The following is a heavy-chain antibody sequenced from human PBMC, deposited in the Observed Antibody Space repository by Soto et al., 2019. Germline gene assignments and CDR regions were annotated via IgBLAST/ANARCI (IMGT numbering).Heavy chain of an antibody. V-gene: IGHV3-66*01. CDR1: GFTVSSNY. CDR3: ARVPVHYYGSGSSYYFDY. CDR2: IYSGGST. J-gene: IGHJ4*02. D-gene: IGHD3-10*01. Sequence: GALRLSCAASGFTVSSNYMSWVRQAPGKGLEWVSVIYSGGSTYYADSVKGRFTISRHNSKNTLYLQMNSLRAEDTAVYYCARVPVHYYGSGSSYYFDYWGQGTLVTVSS.